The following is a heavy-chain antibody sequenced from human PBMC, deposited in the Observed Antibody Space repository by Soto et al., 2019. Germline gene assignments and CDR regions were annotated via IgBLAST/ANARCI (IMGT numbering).Heavy chain of an antibody. V-gene: IGHV1-2*02. CDR1: GYTFTGYY. Sequence: ASVKVSCKASGYTFTGYYIHWVRQAPGQGLEWMGWINPNSGGKKYAQKFLGRVTMTRDTSISTAYMEVSRLRSDDKAVYYCARVLSGGEYGDYFDYWGQGTLVTVSS. J-gene: IGHJ4*02. CDR2: INPNSGGK. CDR3: ARVLSGGEYGDYFDY. D-gene: IGHD4-17*01.